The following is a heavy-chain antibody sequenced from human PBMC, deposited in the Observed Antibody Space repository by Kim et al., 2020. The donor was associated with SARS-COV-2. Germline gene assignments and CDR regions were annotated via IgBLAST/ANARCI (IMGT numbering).Heavy chain of an antibody. V-gene: IGHV4-59*01. CDR3: ARGFDP. Sequence: SETLSLTCTVSGGSISPYYWSWIRQPPGKGLEWIGYNYYSGSTNYNPSLKSRVTISVDTSKNQFSLKLSSVTAAYTAVYYCARGFDPWGQGTLVTVSS. CDR2: NYYSGST. CDR1: GGSISPYY. J-gene: IGHJ5*02.